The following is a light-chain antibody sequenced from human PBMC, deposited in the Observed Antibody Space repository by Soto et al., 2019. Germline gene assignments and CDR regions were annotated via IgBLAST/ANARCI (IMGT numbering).Light chain of an antibody. CDR3: HQYNNWPPVHT. V-gene: IGKV3-15*01. CDR2: AES. J-gene: IGKJ2*01. Sequence: IVMTQYPATMYVFPGERATLSCSARQSLSNNLAWLQQIPGQAPRLLIYAESTRATSVPARFSGSRSGTDFTLTISSLQPEDFAVYYCHQYNNWPPVHTFGHVTKLEIK. CDR1: QSLSNN.